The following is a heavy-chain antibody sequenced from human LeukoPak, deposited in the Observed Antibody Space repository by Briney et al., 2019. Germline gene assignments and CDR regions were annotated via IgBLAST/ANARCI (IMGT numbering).Heavy chain of an antibody. V-gene: IGHV3-23*01. CDR3: AKDLESNELITIFRVVTENYYYYCMDV. Sequence: QSGGSLRLSCAASGFTLSSYGMSWVRQAPGKGLEWVSAISGSGGSRDYADSVKGRFNISRDNSKNTLYLQMNSLRAEDTAVYYCAKDLESNELITIFRVVTENYYYYCMDVWGQGTTVTVSS. J-gene: IGHJ6*02. CDR2: ISGSGGSR. CDR1: GFTLSSYG. D-gene: IGHD3-3*01.